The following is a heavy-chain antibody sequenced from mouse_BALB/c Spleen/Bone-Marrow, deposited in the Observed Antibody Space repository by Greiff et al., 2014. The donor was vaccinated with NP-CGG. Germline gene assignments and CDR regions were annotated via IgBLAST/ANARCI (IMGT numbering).Heavy chain of an antibody. D-gene: IGHD1-1*01. CDR2: IYPSDNYT. Sequence: QVQLQQSGAELVRPGASVKPSCKASGYTFTSYWINWVKQRPGQGLEWIGNIYPSDNYTNYNQKFKDKATLTVDKSSSTAYMQLSSPTSEDSAVYYCTRNYGSSYDWYFDVWGAGTTVTVSS. V-gene: IGHV1-69*02. CDR1: GYTFTSYW. CDR3: TRNYGSSYDWYFDV. J-gene: IGHJ1*01.